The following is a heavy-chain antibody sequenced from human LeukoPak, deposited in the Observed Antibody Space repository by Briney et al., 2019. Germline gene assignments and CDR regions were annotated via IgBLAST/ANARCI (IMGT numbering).Heavy chain of an antibody. J-gene: IGHJ4*02. V-gene: IGHV3-7*01. CDR2: MKEDGGEI. Sequence: GGSLRLSCAASGFPFSNYWMSWVRQAPGKGLEWVANMKEDGGEINYVDSVKGRFTISRDNAKNSLYLQMNSLRVDDTAVYYCARDRDYSGSGSPDSWGQGTLVTVSS. CDR3: ARDRDYSGSGSPDS. CDR1: GFPFSNYW. D-gene: IGHD3-10*01.